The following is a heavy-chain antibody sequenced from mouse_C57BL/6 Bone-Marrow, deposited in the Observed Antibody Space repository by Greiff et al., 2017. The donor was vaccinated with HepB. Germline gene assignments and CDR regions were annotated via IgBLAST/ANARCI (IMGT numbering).Heavy chain of an antibody. CDR2: FHPYNDDT. Sequence: QVQLQQSGAELVKPGASVKMSCKASGYTFTTYPIEWMKQNHGKSLEWIGNFHPYNDDTKYNEKFKGKATFTVEKSSSTVYLELSRLTSDDSAVYYCARRGYGSSRYWYFDVWGTGTTVTVSS. CDR3: ARRGYGSSRYWYFDV. V-gene: IGHV1-47*01. D-gene: IGHD1-1*01. J-gene: IGHJ1*03. CDR1: GYTFTTYP.